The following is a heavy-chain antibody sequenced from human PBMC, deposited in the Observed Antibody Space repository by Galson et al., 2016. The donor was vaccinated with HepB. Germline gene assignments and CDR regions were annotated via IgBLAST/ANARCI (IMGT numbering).Heavy chain of an antibody. D-gene: IGHD2-8*01. CDR1: GFTFSNYA. CDR2: ISYDGNYK. V-gene: IGHV3-30-3*01. J-gene: IGHJ4*02. CDR3: AKDLMWHTPPHQFDY. Sequence: SLRLSCAASGFTFSNYAMHWVRQAPGKGLEWVAVISYDGNYKYYADSVKGRFTISRDNSKNTVYLQMNSLRGDDTARYYCAKDLMWHTPPHQFDYWGQGTLVTVSP.